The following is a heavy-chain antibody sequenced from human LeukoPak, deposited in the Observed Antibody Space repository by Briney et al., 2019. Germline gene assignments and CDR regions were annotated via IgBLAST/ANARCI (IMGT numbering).Heavy chain of an antibody. J-gene: IGHJ6*03. V-gene: IGHV3-23*01. Sequence: GGSLRLSCATSGFTFTDYAMNWVRQTPGRGLEWVSAISGSGGSTYYADSVKGRFTISRDNSKNTLYLQMNSLRAEDTAVYYCAKTDSSRNYYYYYMDVWGKGTTVTVSS. D-gene: IGHD6-13*01. CDR2: ISGSGGST. CDR3: AKTDSSRNYYYYYMDV. CDR1: GFTFTDYA.